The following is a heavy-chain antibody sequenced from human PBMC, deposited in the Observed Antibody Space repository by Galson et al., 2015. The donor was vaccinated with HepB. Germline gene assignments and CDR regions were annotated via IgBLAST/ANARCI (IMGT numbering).Heavy chain of an antibody. CDR2: IIPIFGSA. Sequence: SVKVSCKASGGTFSTYTLSWVRQAPGQGLEWMGGIIPIFGSANYAQKFQGRVTITADESTTATYMELRRLRPKDTAVYYCARQYDTRGYYPYWGQGTLVTVSS. J-gene: IGHJ4*02. V-gene: IGHV1-69*13. CDR3: ARQYDTRGYYPY. CDR1: GGTFSTYT. D-gene: IGHD3-22*01.